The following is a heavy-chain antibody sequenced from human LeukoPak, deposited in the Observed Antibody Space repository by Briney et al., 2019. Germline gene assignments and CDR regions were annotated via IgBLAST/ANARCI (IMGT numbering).Heavy chain of an antibody. J-gene: IGHJ4*02. Sequence: PGGSLRLSCAASGFTSSSYGPHWVRQAPGRGLEWVAFIRYDGNNKYYADSVKGRFTISRDNSKNTLYLQMNSLRTEDTAVYYCAKGTVGAYEIDYWGQGTLVTVSS. V-gene: IGHV3-30*02. D-gene: IGHD1-26*01. CDR3: AKGTVGAYEIDY. CDR2: IRYDGNNK. CDR1: GFTSSSYG.